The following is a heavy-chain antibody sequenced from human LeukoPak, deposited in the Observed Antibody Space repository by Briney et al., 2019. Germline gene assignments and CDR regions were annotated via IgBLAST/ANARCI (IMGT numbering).Heavy chain of an antibody. D-gene: IGHD6-13*01. Sequence: SETLSLTCTVSGGSISSSSYYWGWIRQPPGKGLEWIGSIYYSGSTYYNPSLKSRVTISVDTSKNQFSLKLSSVTAADTAVYYCARDKQQLVHWFDPWGQGTLVTVSS. J-gene: IGHJ5*02. CDR1: GGSISSSSYY. V-gene: IGHV4-39*07. CDR3: ARDKQQLVHWFDP. CDR2: IYYSGST.